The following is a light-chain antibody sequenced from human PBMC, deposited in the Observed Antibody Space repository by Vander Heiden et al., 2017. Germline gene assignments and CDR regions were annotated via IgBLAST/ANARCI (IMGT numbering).Light chain of an antibody. Sequence: SYELTQPPSVSVSPGQTARITCSGDALPKQYAYWYQQKPVQAPVLVIYKDSERPSGIPERFSGSSSGTTATFTISGVQAEDEADDYCQSADSSGTPYWVFGGGTKLTVL. CDR2: KDS. J-gene: IGLJ3*02. CDR1: ALPKQY. CDR3: QSADSSGTPYWV. V-gene: IGLV3-25*03.